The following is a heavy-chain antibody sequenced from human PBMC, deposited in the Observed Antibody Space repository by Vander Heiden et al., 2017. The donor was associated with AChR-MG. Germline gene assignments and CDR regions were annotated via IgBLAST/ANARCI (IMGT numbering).Heavy chain of an antibody. V-gene: IGHV1-69*06. CDR2: IIPIFGTA. Sequence: QVQLVQSGAEVKKPGSSVKVSCKASGGTFSSHASRWVRQAPGQGLEWMGGIIPIFGTANYAQKFQGRVTITADKSTSTAYMELSSLRSEDTAVYYCAREGPDIVVVPAAGNWFDPWGQGTLVTVSS. D-gene: IGHD2-2*01. CDR3: AREGPDIVVVPAAGNWFDP. CDR1: GGTFSSHA. J-gene: IGHJ5*02.